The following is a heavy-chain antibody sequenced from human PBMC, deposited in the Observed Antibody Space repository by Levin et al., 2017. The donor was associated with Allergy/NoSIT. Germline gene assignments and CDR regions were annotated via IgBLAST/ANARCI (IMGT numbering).Heavy chain of an antibody. V-gene: IGHV3-30-3*01. CDR1: GFTFSSYA. J-gene: IGHJ4*02. Sequence: SCAASGFTFSSYAMHWVRQAPGKGLEWVAVISYDGSNKYYADSVKGRFTISRDNSKNTLYLQMNSLRAEDTAVYYCAREMGGDIVVVVAAYDYWGQGTLVTVSS. CDR2: ISYDGSNK. D-gene: IGHD2-15*01. CDR3: AREMGGDIVVVVAAYDY.